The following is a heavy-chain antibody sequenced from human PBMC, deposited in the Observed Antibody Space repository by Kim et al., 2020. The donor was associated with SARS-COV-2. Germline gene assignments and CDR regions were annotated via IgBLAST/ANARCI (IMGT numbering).Heavy chain of an antibody. CDR2: ISSSGSTI. CDR3: ARGGGTWKKISFDY. Sequence: GGSLRLSCAASGFTFSSYEMNWVRQAPGKGLEWVSYISSSGSTIYYADSVKGRFTISRDNAKNSLYLQMNSLRAEDTAVYYCARGGGTWKKISFDYWGQGTLVTVSS. V-gene: IGHV3-48*03. D-gene: IGHD1-1*01. CDR1: GFTFSSYE. J-gene: IGHJ4*02.